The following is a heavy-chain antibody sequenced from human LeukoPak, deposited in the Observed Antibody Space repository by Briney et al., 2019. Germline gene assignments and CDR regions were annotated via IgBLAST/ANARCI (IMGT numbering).Heavy chain of an antibody. D-gene: IGHD3-9*01. CDR2: IYYSGST. Sequence: PSETLSLTCTVSNYSISSGYYWGWIRQPPGKGLEWIGYIYYSGSTNYNPSLKSRVTISVDTSKNQFSLKLSSVTAADTAVYYCARGYDRPPRDGSYYFDYWGQGTLVTVSS. V-gene: IGHV4-38-2*02. CDR3: ARGYDRPPRDGSYYFDY. CDR1: NYSISSGYY. J-gene: IGHJ4*02.